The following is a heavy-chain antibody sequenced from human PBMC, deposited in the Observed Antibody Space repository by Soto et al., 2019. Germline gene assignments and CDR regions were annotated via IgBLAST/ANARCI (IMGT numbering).Heavy chain of an antibody. CDR1: GGSISSSNW. CDR3: ARVTATGPLVMWPTNWFDP. J-gene: IGHJ5*02. CDR2: IYHSGST. V-gene: IGHV4-4*02. Sequence: TLSLTCAVSGGSISSSNWWSWVRQPPGKGLEWIGEIYHSGSTNYNPSLKSRVTISVDKSKNQFSLKLSSVTAADTAVYYCARVTATGPLVMWPTNWFDPWGQGTLVTVSS. D-gene: IGHD2-15*01.